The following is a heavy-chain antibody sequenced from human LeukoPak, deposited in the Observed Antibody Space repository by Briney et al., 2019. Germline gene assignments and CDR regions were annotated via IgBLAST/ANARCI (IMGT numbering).Heavy chain of an antibody. CDR1: GFTFSSDV. J-gene: IGHJ4*02. CDR3: AKVRAPRQYYFDY. V-gene: IGHV3-23*01. D-gene: IGHD1-26*01. CDR2: ISGSGGRT. Sequence: GGSLSLSCAASGFTFSSDVMSWVRQAPGKGLEWVSAISGSGGRTYYADSVKGRFTISRDNSKNTLYLQMNSLRAEDTAVYYCAKVRAPRQYYFDYWGQGTLVTVSS.